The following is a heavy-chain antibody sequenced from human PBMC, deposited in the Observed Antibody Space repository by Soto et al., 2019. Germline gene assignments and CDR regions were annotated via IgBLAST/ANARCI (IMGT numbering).Heavy chain of an antibody. Sequence: QVQLVQSGAEVKKPGSSVKVSCKASGGTFSSYAISWVRQAPGQGLEWMGGIIPIFGTANYAQKFQGRVTITADESTSTAYMELSSMRSEDTAVYYCARGTVVTRDYYYYGMDVWGLGTTVTVSS. CDR2: IIPIFGTA. J-gene: IGHJ6*02. CDR1: GGTFSSYA. V-gene: IGHV1-69*01. D-gene: IGHD2-15*01. CDR3: ARGTVVTRDYYYYGMDV.